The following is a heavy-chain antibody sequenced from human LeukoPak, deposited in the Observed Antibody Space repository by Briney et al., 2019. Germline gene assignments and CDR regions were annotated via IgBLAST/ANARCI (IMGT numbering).Heavy chain of an antibody. CDR1: GGSISSISYY. D-gene: IGHD2-2*01. CDR2: IYYSGST. Sequence: PSETLSLTCTVSGGSISSISYYWGWLRQPPGKGLEWIRSIYYSGSTYYNPSLKSRVTISVDTSKNQFSLKLSSVTAADTAVYYCARESPEPIVVVPAARNMDFDYWGQGTLVTVSS. V-gene: IGHV4-39*07. CDR3: ARESPEPIVVVPAARNMDFDY. J-gene: IGHJ4*02.